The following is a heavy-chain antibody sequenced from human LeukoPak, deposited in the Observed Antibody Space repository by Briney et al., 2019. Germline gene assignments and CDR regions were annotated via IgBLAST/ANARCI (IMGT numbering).Heavy chain of an antibody. CDR1: GYTFTDYF. CDR2: IDPNTGGA. V-gene: IGHV1-2*02. J-gene: IGHJ3*02. Sequence: ASVKDSCKAPGYTFTDYFLHWMRQAPGQGLEWMADIDPNTGGAQYAQKFQGRVTMTRDTSISTAYMELSRLRSDDTAVYYCARGPATSAFDIWGQGTMVTVSS. CDR3: ARGPATSAFDI.